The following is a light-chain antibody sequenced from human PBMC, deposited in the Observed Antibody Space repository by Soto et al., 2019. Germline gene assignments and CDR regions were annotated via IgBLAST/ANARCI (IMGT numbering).Light chain of an antibody. J-gene: IGKJ5*01. CDR2: AAS. CDR3: QQYYSYLIT. V-gene: IGKV1-8*01. Sequence: IQMTQSPSTLSGSVGDRVTITCRASQGISSYLAWYQQKPGKAPKLLIYAASTLQSGVPSRFSGSGSGTDFTLTISCLQSEDFATYYCQQYYSYLITFGQGTRLEIK. CDR1: QGISSY.